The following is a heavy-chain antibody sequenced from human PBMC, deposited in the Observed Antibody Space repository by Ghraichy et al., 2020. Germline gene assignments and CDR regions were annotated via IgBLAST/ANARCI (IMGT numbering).Heavy chain of an antibody. V-gene: IGHV3-48*02. J-gene: IGHJ2*01. Sequence: GGSLRLSCAASGFTFSTYSMNWVRQAPGKGLEWVSYISSSSSTIYYADSVKGRFTISRDNAKNSLYLQMNSLRDEDTAVYYCARDRMATINDWYFDLWGRGTLVTVSS. CDR2: ISSSSSTI. CDR1: GFTFSTYS. D-gene: IGHD5-24*01. CDR3: ARDRMATINDWYFDL.